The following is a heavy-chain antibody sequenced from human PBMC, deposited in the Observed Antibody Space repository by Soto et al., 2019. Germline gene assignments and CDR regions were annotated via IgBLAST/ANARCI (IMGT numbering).Heavy chain of an antibody. J-gene: IGHJ3*02. V-gene: IGHV1-69*13. CDR3: ARLGQTGPRIAFDI. Sequence: SVKVSCKASGVTFSSYAISWVRQAPGQGLEWMGGIIPIFGTANYAQKFQGRVTITADESTSTAYMELSSLRSEDTAVYYCARLGQTGPRIAFDIWGQGTMVTVS. D-gene: IGHD1-1*01. CDR1: GVTFSSYA. CDR2: IIPIFGTA.